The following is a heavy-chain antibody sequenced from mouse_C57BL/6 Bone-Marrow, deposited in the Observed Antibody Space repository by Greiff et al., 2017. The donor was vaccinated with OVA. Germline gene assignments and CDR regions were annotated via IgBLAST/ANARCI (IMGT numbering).Heavy chain of an antibody. CDR1: YTFSRRVH. D-gene: IGHD1-1*01. Sequence: QVQLQQSGPELARPWASVKISCQAFYTFSRRVHFAIRDTNYWMQWVKQRPGQGLESIGAIYPGNGDTSYNQKFKGKATLTADKSSSTAYMQLSSLTSEDSAVYYCACRDYGSSYGFAYWGQGTLVTVSA. CDR3: SEDSAVYYCACRDYGSSYGFAY. CDR2: GQGLESIG. J-gene: IGHJ3*01. V-gene: IGHV1-87*01.